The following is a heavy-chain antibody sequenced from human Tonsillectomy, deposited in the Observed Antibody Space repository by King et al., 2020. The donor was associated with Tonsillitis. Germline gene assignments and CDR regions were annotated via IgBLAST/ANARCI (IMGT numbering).Heavy chain of an antibody. J-gene: IGHJ4*02. V-gene: IGHV3-7*01. CDR1: GFIFCSYW. D-gene: IGHD5-12*01. Sequence: QLVQSGGGLVQPGGSLRLSCAASGFIFCSYWMSWVRQAPGKGLEWVANIKQDGSEKYYVDSVKGRFTISRDNAKNSLYLQMNSLRAEDTAVYYCARVGRYSGYDFCDYWGQGTLVTVSS. CDR2: IKQDGSEK. CDR3: ARVGRYSGYDFCDY.